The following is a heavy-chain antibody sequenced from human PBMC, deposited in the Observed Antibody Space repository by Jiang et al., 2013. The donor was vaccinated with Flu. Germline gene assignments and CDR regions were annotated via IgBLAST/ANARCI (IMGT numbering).Heavy chain of an antibody. Sequence: GPGLVKPSETLSLTCSVSGGSISNFYWTWIRLPPGKGLEWIGFVYYSGSTNYNPSLKSRLTISLDRSKNQFSLKLSSVTAADTAVYYCARGVAAGDWYFDLWGRGTLVTVSS. V-gene: IGHV4-59*01. CDR1: GGSISNFY. CDR3: ARGVAAGDWYFDL. CDR2: VYYSGST. D-gene: IGHD6-25*01. J-gene: IGHJ2*01.